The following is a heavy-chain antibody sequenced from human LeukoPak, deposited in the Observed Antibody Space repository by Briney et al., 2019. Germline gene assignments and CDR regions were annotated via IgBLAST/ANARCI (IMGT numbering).Heavy chain of an antibody. J-gene: IGHJ4*02. CDR1: GYTFTGFY. CDR2: INPNSGGT. V-gene: IGHV1-2*02. CDR3: ASVSYYDSSGYSLPPDY. D-gene: IGHD3-22*01. Sequence: SVKLSCEVSGYTFTGFYMHWARDAPGQGLEWRGGINPNSGGTNYAQTSQGRVTMTRDTSISTAYMELSRLRSDDTAVYDCASVSYYDSSGYSLPPDYWGQGTLVTVSS.